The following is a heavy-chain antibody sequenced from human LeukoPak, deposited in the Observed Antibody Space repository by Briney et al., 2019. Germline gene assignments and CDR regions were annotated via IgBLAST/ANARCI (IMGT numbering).Heavy chain of an antibody. J-gene: IGHJ4*02. CDR3: ARGSASLYGGNAFDY. Sequence: GGSLRLSCAASGFTFSSYWMTWVRQGPGMGLEWVANIKQDGSAKYYVDAVKGRFTISRDNAKNSLYLQMNSLRAEDTAVYYCARGSASLYGGNAFDYWGQGTLVTVSS. D-gene: IGHD4-23*01. CDR2: IKQDGSAK. CDR1: GFTFSSYW. V-gene: IGHV3-7*01.